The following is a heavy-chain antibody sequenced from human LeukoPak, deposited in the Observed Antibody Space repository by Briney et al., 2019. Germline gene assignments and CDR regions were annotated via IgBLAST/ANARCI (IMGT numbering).Heavy chain of an antibody. D-gene: IGHD3-22*01. Sequence: GGSLRLSCSASGFTFSTYWMSWVRQAPGKGLERVANMRRDGNEIYYLDSVRGRFTISRDNAKNSLYLQMNSLRAEDTAVYYCARVTYYYDSSGSRVSYFDYWGQGTLVTVSS. CDR3: ARVTYYYDSSGSRVSYFDY. V-gene: IGHV3-7*01. CDR2: MRRDGNEI. CDR1: GFTFSTYW. J-gene: IGHJ4*02.